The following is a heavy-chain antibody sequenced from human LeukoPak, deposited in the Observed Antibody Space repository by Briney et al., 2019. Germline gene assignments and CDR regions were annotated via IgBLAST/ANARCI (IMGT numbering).Heavy chain of an antibody. Sequence: PGGSLRLSCAASGFSFSDNYMSWIRQAPGKGLEWVSYISNSGCYTNYPDSVKGRFTISRDNAKNSLYLQMNSLRDEDTAVYYCARARGAGPGGHFDYWGQGTLVTVSS. CDR3: ARARGAGPGGHFDY. V-gene: IGHV3-11*05. CDR2: ISNSGCYT. D-gene: IGHD6-19*01. CDR1: GFSFSDNY. J-gene: IGHJ4*02.